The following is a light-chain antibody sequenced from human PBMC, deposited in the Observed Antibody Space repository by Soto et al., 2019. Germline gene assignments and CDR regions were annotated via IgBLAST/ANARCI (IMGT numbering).Light chain of an antibody. CDR2: EVS. CDR1: STDVAIYNY. Sequence: QSVLTQPPSASGSPGQSVTISCTGTSTDVAIYNYVSWYQQHPGKAPKLMIYEVSKRPSGVPDRFSGSKSGNTASLTVSGLQTEDEADYYCSSSAGSNRAVFGGGTKLTVL. J-gene: IGLJ3*02. CDR3: SSSAGSNRAV. V-gene: IGLV2-8*01.